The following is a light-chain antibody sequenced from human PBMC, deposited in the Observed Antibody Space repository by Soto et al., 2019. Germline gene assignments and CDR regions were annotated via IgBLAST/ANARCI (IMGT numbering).Light chain of an antibody. Sequence: SYELTQAPSVSVSPGQTAKITCSGDELPNQYVSWYQQKSGQAPLLVIYKDNERPSGIPERFSGSNSGTTVTLTISAVKEEDEADYYCQSTDSSGTFVVFGGGTQLTVL. CDR3: QSTDSSGTFVV. J-gene: IGLJ2*01. CDR2: KDN. CDR1: ELPNQY. V-gene: IGLV3-25*02.